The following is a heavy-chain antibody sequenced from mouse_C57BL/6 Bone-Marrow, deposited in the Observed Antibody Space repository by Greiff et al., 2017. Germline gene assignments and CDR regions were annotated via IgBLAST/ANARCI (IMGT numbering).Heavy chain of an antibody. CDR2: INPNNGGT. D-gene: IGHD2-3*01. J-gene: IGHJ2*01. CDR3: ARSRWLLLDYFDY. CDR1: GYTFTDYN. Sequence: EVQLQQSGPELVKPGASVKIPCKASGYTFTDYNMDWVKQSHGKSLEWIGAINPNNGGTIYNQKFKGKATLTVDKSSSTAYMELRSLTSEDTAVYYCARSRWLLLDYFDYWGQGTTLTVSA. V-gene: IGHV1-18*01.